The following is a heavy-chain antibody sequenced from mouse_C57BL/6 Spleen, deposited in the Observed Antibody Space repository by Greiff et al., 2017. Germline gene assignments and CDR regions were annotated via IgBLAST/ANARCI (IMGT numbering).Heavy chain of an antibody. Sequence: EVQLQQSGPELVKPGASVKISCKASGYTFTDYYMNWVKQSHGKSLEWIGDINPNNGGTSYNQKFKGKATLTVDKSSSTAYMELRSLTSEDSAVYYCARRGGYVYAMDYWGQGTSVTVSS. D-gene: IGHD2-2*01. J-gene: IGHJ4*01. CDR1: GYTFTDYY. CDR2: INPNNGGT. V-gene: IGHV1-26*01. CDR3: ARRGGYVYAMDY.